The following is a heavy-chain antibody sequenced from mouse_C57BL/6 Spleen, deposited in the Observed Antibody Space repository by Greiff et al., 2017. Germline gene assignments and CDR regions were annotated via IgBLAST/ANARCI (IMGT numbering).Heavy chain of an antibody. J-gene: IGHJ2*01. CDR1: GYTFTSYW. CDR2: IDPNSGGT. CDR3: ARGGYYDYGGYYCDY. Sequence: QVQLQQPGAELVKPGASVKLSCKASGYTFTSYWMHWVKQRPGRGLGWIGRIDPNSGGTKYNEKFKSKATLTVDKPSSTAYMQLSSLTSEDSAVYYCARGGYYDYGGYYCDYWGQGTTLTVSS. D-gene: IGHD2-4*01. V-gene: IGHV1-72*01.